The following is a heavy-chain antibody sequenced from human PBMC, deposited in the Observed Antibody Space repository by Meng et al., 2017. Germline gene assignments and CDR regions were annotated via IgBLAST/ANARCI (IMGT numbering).Heavy chain of an antibody. CDR1: AHTFTGYY. V-gene: IGHV1-2*06. D-gene: IGHD3-10*01. CDR3: AGELNTYGSGSYAY. J-gene: IGHJ4*02. CDR2: INSNSGGT. Sequence: VQCAGEVEKAGSAVKVSCKASAHTFTGYYMHWVRQAPGQGLGWMVRINSNSGGTKYAQKFQGRVTMTRDTSISTAYMELSRLRSDDTAVYYCAGELNTYGSGSYAYWGQGTLVTVSS.